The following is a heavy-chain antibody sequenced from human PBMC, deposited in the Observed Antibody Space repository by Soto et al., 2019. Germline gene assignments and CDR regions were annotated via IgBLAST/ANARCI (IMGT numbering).Heavy chain of an antibody. Sequence: QVQLVQSGAEVKKPGSSVKVSCKASGGTFSSYAISWVRQAPGQGLEWMGGIIPIFGTSHYAQKFQGRVTITADESTSTAYRELSSLRYEDTAVYYCARGLGEPPYYYYGMDVWGQGTTVTVSS. CDR2: IIPIFGTS. V-gene: IGHV1-69*12. CDR3: ARGLGEPPYYYYGMDV. CDR1: GGTFSSYA. J-gene: IGHJ6*02. D-gene: IGHD3-16*01.